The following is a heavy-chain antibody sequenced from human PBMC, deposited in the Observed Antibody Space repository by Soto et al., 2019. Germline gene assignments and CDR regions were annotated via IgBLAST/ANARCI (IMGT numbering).Heavy chain of an antibody. CDR3: ARLTHRSGYSYGYDF. D-gene: IGHD5-18*01. V-gene: IGHV4-39*01. J-gene: IGHJ4*02. CDR1: GGSISSSSYY. CDR2: VFYSRSA. Sequence: PAETLSLTCTVSGGSISSSSYYWGWMGQPPGKGLEWIGNVFYSRSAYYNSSLTSRVTISVDTSKNQFSLKLSSVTAADTAVYYCARLTHRSGYSYGYDFWGQGTLVTVSS.